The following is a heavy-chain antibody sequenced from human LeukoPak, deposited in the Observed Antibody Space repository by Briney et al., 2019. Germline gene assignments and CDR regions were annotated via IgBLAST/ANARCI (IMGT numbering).Heavy chain of an antibody. D-gene: IGHD5-18*01. V-gene: IGHV3-74*01. J-gene: IGHJ4*02. CDR3: AKTPIQLWLRTSYHFDY. CDR2: INTDGSST. CDR1: GFTFSSYW. Sequence: GGSLRLSCAASGFTFSSYWMHWVRQAPGKGLVWVSRINTDGSSTSYADSVKGRFTISRDNAKNTLYLQMNSLRAEDTAVYYCAKTPIQLWLRTSYHFDYWGQGTLVTVSS.